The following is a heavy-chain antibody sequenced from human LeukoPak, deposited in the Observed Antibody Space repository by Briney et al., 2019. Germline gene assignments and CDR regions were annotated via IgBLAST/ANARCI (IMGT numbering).Heavy chain of an antibody. V-gene: IGHV1-8*03. Sequence: ASVKVSCKASGYTFTSYDINWVRQATGQGLEWMGWMNPNSGNTGYAQKFQGRVTITRNTSISTAYMELSSLRSEDTAGYYCARVEKRGIAARGSFDYWGQGTLVTVSS. D-gene: IGHD6-13*01. CDR1: GYTFTSYD. CDR3: ARVEKRGIAARGSFDY. J-gene: IGHJ4*02. CDR2: MNPNSGNT.